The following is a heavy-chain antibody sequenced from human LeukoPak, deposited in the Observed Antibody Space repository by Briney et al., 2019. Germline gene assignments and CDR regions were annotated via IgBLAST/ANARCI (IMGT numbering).Heavy chain of an antibody. Sequence: GGSLRLPCAASGFTFSTFGMHWVRQAPGKGLEWVAVIWYDGSNKYYADSVKGRFTISRGNSKNTLYLQMNSLRAEDTAVYYCAKAGYYYDSSGYWALEFDPWGQGTLVTVSS. V-gene: IGHV3-30*02. D-gene: IGHD3-22*01. CDR1: GFTFSTFG. CDR3: AKAGYYYDSSGYWALEFDP. J-gene: IGHJ5*02. CDR2: IWYDGSNK.